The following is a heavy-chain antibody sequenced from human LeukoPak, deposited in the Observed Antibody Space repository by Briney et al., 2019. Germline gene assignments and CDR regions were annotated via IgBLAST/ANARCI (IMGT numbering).Heavy chain of an antibody. CDR2: ISYDGSNE. D-gene: IGHD3-22*01. CDR1: GFTFSTYA. CDR3: AKDSSGYYYGYYFDY. Sequence: PGRSLRLSCAASGFTFSTYAMHWVRQAPGKGLEWVAVISYDGSNEYYADSVKGRFTISRDNSKNTLYLQMNSLRAEDTAVYYCAKDSSGYYYGYYFDYWGQGTLVTVSS. V-gene: IGHV3-30*04. J-gene: IGHJ4*02.